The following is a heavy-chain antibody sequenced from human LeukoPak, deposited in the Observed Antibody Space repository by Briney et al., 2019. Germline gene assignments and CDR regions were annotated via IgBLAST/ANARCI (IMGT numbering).Heavy chain of an antibody. CDR3: ARGSYSYGYFDY. CDR2: VYYSGRS. V-gene: IGHV4-39*07. D-gene: IGHD5-18*01. Sequence: SETLSLTCTVSGGSISSSSYYWGWIRQPPGKGLEWIGSVYYSGRSYYNPSLKSRVTISVDTSKNQFSLKLSSVTAADTAVYYCARGSYSYGYFDYWGQGTLVTVSS. J-gene: IGHJ4*02. CDR1: GGSISSSSYY.